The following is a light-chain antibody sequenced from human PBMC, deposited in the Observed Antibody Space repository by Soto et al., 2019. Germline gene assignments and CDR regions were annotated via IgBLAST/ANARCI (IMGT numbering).Light chain of an antibody. CDR2: GAS. Sequence: EIVMTQYQATLSVSPGERAALSCRASQSVSTNLAWYQQKPGQAPRLLIYGASTRATGIPARFSGSGSGTEFTLTISSLQSEDFAVYYCQQFHNWPPITFGQGTLLEVK. CDR1: QSVSTN. V-gene: IGKV3-15*01. J-gene: IGKJ5*01. CDR3: QQFHNWPPIT.